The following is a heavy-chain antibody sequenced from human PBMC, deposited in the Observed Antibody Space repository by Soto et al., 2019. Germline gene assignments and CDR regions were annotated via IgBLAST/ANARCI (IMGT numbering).Heavy chain of an antibody. CDR1: GYSFTGYD. CDR3: ARGRAYSGQRRGYFHPMDV. J-gene: IGHJ6*01. CDR2: MNTNSGNR. Sequence: QVLLVQSGTEVKQPGASVKVSCKASGYSFTGYDIPWLRQPTGQGLVWMGGMNTNSGNRGYAEKVEGRLAMTRYTSKSTAYMELSSLTSDDTAVYFCARGRAYSGQRRGYFHPMDVWGQGPTVIVSS. D-gene: IGHD5-12*01. V-gene: IGHV1-8*01.